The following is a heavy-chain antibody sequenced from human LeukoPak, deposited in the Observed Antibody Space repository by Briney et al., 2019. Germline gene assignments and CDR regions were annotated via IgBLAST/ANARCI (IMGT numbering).Heavy chain of an antibody. D-gene: IGHD6-6*01. V-gene: IGHV4-34*01. CDR3: ARGGVGIAARRFAY. J-gene: IGHJ4*02. Sequence: SETLSLTCAVYGGSFSGYYWSWIRQPPGKGLEWIGEINHSGSTNYNSSLKSRVTISVDTSKNQFSLKLSSVTAADTAVYYCARGGVGIAARRFAYWGEGTLATVSS. CDR1: GGSFSGYY. CDR2: INHSGST.